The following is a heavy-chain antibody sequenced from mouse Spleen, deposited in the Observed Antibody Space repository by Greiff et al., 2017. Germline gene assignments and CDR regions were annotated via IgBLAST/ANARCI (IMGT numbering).Heavy chain of an antibody. Sequence: DVQLQESGPGLVKPSQSLSLTCSVTGYSITSGYYWNWIRQFPGNKLEWMGYISYDGSNNYNPSLKNRISITRDTSKNQFFLKLNSVTTEDTATYYCARDRYDGYYYAMDYWGQGTSVTVSS. CDR3: ARDRYDGYYYAMDY. CDR1: GYSITSGYY. V-gene: IGHV3-6*01. J-gene: IGHJ4*01. CDR2: ISYDGSN. D-gene: IGHD2-14*01.